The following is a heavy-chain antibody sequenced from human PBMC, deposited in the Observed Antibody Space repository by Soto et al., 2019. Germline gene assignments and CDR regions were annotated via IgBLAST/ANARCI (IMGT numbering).Heavy chain of an antibody. D-gene: IGHD3-10*01. J-gene: IGHJ6*02. CDR2: INPNSGGT. Sequence: ASVKVSCKASGYTFTGYYMHWVRQAPGQGLEWMGWINPNSGGTNYAQRFQGWVTMTRDTSISTAFMELSRLRSDDTAVYYCERDLGSGAMVRGVTFYYGMDDWGQGTTVTVSS. CDR3: ERDLGSGAMVRGVTFYYGMDD. CDR1: GYTFTGYY. V-gene: IGHV1-2*04.